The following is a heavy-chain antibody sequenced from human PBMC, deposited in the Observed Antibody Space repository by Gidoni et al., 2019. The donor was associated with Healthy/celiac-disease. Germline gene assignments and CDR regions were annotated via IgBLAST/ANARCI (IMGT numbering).Heavy chain of an antibody. Sequence: QVQLLQSGAEVKKPGSSVKVSCKASGGPFSSYTISWVRQAPGQGLEWMGRIIPILGIANYAQKFQGRVTITADKSTSTAYMELSSLRSEDTAVYYCARVSPGGLYDRGPYYYYGMDVWGQGTTVTVSS. CDR3: ARVSPGGLYDRGPYYYYGMDV. V-gene: IGHV1-69*02. CDR2: IIPILGIA. D-gene: IGHD3-22*01. J-gene: IGHJ6*02. CDR1: GGPFSSYT.